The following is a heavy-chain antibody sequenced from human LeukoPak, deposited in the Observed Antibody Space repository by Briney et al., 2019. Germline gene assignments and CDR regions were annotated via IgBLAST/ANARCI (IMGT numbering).Heavy chain of an antibody. CDR3: AREELVIPFDY. V-gene: IGHV4-39*07. CDR1: GSSISSSSYY. D-gene: IGHD3-22*01. Sequence: SETLSLTCTVSGSSISSSSYYWGWIRQSPGKGLEWIGSIYYSGSTYYNPSLKSRVTVSLDTSKNQFSLKLSSVTAADAAVYYCAREELVIPFDYWGQGTLVTVSS. J-gene: IGHJ4*02. CDR2: IYYSGST.